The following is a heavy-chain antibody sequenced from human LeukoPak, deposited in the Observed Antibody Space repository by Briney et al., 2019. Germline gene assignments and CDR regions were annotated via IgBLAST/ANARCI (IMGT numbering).Heavy chain of an antibody. V-gene: IGHV4-34*01. J-gene: IGHJ5*02. CDR2: IHPGGST. D-gene: IGHD1-14*01. CDR1: GGSLRADF. CDR3: ARAPDRIRFDP. Sequence: SETLSLTCAVYGGSLRADFWSWIRQPPGKGLEWIGDIHPGGSTKYNPSLESRVTISVDTSKNQFSLRLTSVTAADTAAYYCARAPDRIRFDPWGQGALVTVSS.